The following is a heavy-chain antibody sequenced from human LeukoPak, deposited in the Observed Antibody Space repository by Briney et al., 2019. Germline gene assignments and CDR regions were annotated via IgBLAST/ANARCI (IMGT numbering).Heavy chain of an antibody. D-gene: IGHD6-13*01. Sequence: PSETLSLTCAVYGGSFSGYYWSWIRQPPGKGLEWIGEINHSGSTNYNPSLKSRVTISVDTSKNQFSLKLSSVTAADTAVYYCASGWYANFDYWGQGTLVTVPS. CDR2: INHSGST. CDR3: ASGWYANFDY. J-gene: IGHJ4*02. V-gene: IGHV4-34*01. CDR1: GGSFSGYY.